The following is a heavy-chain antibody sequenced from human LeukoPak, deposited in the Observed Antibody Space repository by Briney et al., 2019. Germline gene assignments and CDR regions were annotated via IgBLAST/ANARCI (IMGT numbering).Heavy chain of an antibody. CDR1: GDSVSRSDSY. CDR2: IYYGGRT. Sequence: SETLSLTCSVSGDSVSRSDSYWDWIRQPPGKGLEWIGTIYYGGRTYYSPSLKSRVTMSVDPSNNQFSLTLRPVTAADTAVYYCARRRYYDGSGYLEWGQGTLLSVSS. V-gene: IGHV4-39*01. J-gene: IGHJ1*01. CDR3: ARRRYYDGSGYLE. D-gene: IGHD3-22*01.